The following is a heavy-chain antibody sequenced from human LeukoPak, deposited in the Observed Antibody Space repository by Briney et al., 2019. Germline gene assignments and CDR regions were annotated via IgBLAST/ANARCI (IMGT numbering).Heavy chain of an antibody. V-gene: IGHV1-8*01. CDR1: GYTFTSYD. Sequence: ASVKVSCKASGYTFTSYDINWVRQATGQGLEWMGWMNPNSGNTGYAQKFQGRVTMTRNTSIGTAYMELSSLRSEDTAVYYCARGPFRTPPVAGTPTDYWGQGTLVTVSS. CDR2: MNPNSGNT. J-gene: IGHJ4*02. D-gene: IGHD6-19*01. CDR3: ARGPFRTPPVAGTPTDY.